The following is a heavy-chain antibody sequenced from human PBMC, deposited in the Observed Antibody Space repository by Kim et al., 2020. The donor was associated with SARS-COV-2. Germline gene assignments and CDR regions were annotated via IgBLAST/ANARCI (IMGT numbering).Heavy chain of an antibody. Sequence: GGSLRLSCAASGFTVSSNYMSWVRQAPGKGLEWVSVIYSGGSTYYAYSVKGRFTISRDNSKNTLYLQMNSLRAEDTAVYYCARTRRDRVRGVIPIQRGPFDYWGQGTLVTVSS. CDR3: ARTRRDRVRGVIPIQRGPFDY. V-gene: IGHV3-53*01. J-gene: IGHJ4*02. D-gene: IGHD3-10*01. CDR1: GFTVSSNY. CDR2: IYSGGST.